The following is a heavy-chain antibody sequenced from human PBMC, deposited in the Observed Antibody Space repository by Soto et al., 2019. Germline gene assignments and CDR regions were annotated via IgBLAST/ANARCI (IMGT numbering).Heavy chain of an antibody. J-gene: IGHJ4*02. CDR3: ARAGAVPDALDY. CDR1: GGTFSSYT. D-gene: IGHD6-19*01. CDR2: IIPILGIA. V-gene: IGHV1-69*02. Sequence: QVQLVQSGAEVKKPGSSVKVSCKASGGTFSSYTISWVRQAPGQGLEWMGRIIPILGIANYAQKFQGRVTITADKCTSTAYMELSSLRSEDTAVYYCARAGAVPDALDYWGQGTLVTVSS.